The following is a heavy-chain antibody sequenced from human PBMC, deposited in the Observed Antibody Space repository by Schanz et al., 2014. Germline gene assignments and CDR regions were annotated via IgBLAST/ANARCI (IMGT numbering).Heavy chain of an antibody. CDR1: GFTFSNAW. CDR3: STTPNFYASGTYSWFDP. J-gene: IGHJ5*02. CDR2: IKSRSDGGTT. V-gene: IGHV3-15*01. D-gene: IGHD3-10*01. Sequence: EVQLVESGGGLVQRGGSLRLSCAASGFTFSNAWMNWVRQGPGNRLEWVGRIKSRSDGGTTDYAAPVKGRFIISRDDSRNALNLQRSGLKAEDAVEYYCSTTPNFYASGTYSWFDPWGQGTRVTVSS.